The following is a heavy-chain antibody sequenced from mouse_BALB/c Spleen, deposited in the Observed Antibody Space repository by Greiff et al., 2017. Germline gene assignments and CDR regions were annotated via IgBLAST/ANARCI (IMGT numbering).Heavy chain of an antibody. CDR2: IWAGGST. J-gene: IGHJ2*01. CDR3: ARDRSTTVVTSHYFDY. CDR1: GFSLTSYG. Sequence: VQGVESGPGLVAPSQSLSITCTVSGFSLTSYGVHWVRQPPGKGLEWLGVIWAGGSTNYNSALMSRLSISKDNSKSQVFLKMNSLQTDDTAMYYCARDRSTTVVTSHYFDYWGQGTTLTVSS. V-gene: IGHV2-9*02. D-gene: IGHD1-1*01.